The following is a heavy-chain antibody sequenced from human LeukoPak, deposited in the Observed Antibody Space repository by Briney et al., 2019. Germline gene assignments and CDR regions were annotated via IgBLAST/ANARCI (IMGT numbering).Heavy chain of an antibody. CDR3: ARDNARAVEY. D-gene: IGHD6-13*01. V-gene: IGHV3-9*01. Sequence: PGGSLRLSCAASGFTFDDYAMHWVRQAPGKGLEWVSGISWNSGSIGYADSVKGRFTISRDNAKSTLYLQMNSLRAEDTAVYYCARDNARAVEYWGQGTLATVSS. CDR2: ISWNSGSI. J-gene: IGHJ4*02. CDR1: GFTFDDYA.